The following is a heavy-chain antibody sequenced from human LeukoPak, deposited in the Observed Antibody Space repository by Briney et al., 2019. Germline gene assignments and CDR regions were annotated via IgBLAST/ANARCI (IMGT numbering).Heavy chain of an antibody. J-gene: IGHJ5*02. CDR2: ISGSGGST. Sequence: PGGSLRLPCAASGFTFSSYSMNWVRQAPGKGLEWVSAISGSGGSTYYADSVKGRFTISRDNSKNTPYLQTNSLRAEDTAVYYCTRGVIITDWFDPWGQGTLVTVSS. D-gene: IGHD3-10*01. CDR1: GFTFSSYS. CDR3: TRGVIITDWFDP. V-gene: IGHV3-23*01.